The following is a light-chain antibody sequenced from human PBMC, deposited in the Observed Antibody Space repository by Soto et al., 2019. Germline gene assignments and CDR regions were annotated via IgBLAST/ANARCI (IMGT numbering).Light chain of an antibody. CDR2: GAS. CDR3: QQFYNGPRT. Sequence: EIVMTQSPGTLSVSPGERATLSCRASQSVSSNLAWYQQKPGQAPRLLIYGASTRATGIPARFSGSGSETEFTLTISSLQSKVFAVYYCQQFYNGPRTFGQGTKVDIK. V-gene: IGKV3-15*01. CDR1: QSVSSN. J-gene: IGKJ1*01.